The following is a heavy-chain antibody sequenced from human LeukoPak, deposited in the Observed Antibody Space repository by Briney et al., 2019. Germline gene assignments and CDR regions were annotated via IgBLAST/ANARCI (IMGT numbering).Heavy chain of an antibody. CDR3: ARDNSVRDEAWWFNP. Sequence: ASVKVSCKAFGYTFTSYGISWVRQAPGQGPEWMGVISPSGGSTTYAQKFQGRVTLTRDMSTSTDYLELSSLRSEDTAVYYCARDNSVRDEAWWFNPWGQGTLVTVSS. CDR1: GYTFTSYG. J-gene: IGHJ5*02. D-gene: IGHD5-24*01. CDR2: ISPSGGST. V-gene: IGHV1-46*01.